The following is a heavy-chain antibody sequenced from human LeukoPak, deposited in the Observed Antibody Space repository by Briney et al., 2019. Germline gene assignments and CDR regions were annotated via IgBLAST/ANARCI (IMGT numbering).Heavy chain of an antibody. CDR1: GFTFSSYA. CDR2: ISDGGSRT. V-gene: IGHV3-23*01. J-gene: IGHJ4*02. CDR3: AKVQLGIGVDY. D-gene: IGHD7-27*01. Sequence: GGSLRLSCAASGFTFSSYAMSWVRQAPGKGLEWVSGISDGGSRTYYADSVKGRFTISRDDSKNTLYLQMNSLRAEDTAVYYCAKVQLGIGVDYWGQGALVTVSS.